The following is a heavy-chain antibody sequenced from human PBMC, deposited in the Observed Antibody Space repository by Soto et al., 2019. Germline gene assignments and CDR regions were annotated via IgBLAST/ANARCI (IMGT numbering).Heavy chain of an antibody. CDR3: AREEGLWFGQPQNGMDV. CDR1: GGSISSYY. CDR2: IYYSGST. V-gene: IGHV4-59*01. Sequence: SETLSLTCTVSGGSISSYYWSWIRQPPGKGLEWIGYIYYSGSTNYNPSLKSRVTISVDTSKNQFSLKLSSVTAADTAVYYCAREEGLWFGQPQNGMDVWGQGTTVTVSS. D-gene: IGHD3-10*01. J-gene: IGHJ6*02.